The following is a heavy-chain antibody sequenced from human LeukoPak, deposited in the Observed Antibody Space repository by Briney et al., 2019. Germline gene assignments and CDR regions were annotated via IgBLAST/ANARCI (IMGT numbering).Heavy chain of an antibody. CDR3: AKVETSGGANCYALDY. CDR2: ISGSDGST. J-gene: IGHJ4*02. D-gene: IGHD2-2*01. Sequence: PGGSLRLSCPASEFTFSSYAMTWVRQAPDKGLEWVSAISGSDGSTYYADSVKGRFTISRDDSQNTLYLQMNSLSAEDTAVYYCAKVETSGGANCYALDYWGQGTLVTVSS. CDR1: EFTFSSYA. V-gene: IGHV3-23*01.